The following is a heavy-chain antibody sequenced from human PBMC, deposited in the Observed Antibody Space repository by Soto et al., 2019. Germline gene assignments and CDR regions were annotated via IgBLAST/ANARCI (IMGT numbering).Heavy chain of an antibody. D-gene: IGHD3-16*01. Sequence: EVQLLESGGGLVQPGGSLRLSCAASGFTFSSYAMIWVRQAPGKGLAWVSAISGGGGSTYYADSVKGRFTISRDNSKNTQYLQMNSLRAEDTAVSYCAKEGRTGGGGYFDFWGQGPLVTVSS. CDR2: ISGGGGST. J-gene: IGHJ4*02. V-gene: IGHV3-23*01. CDR1: GFTFSSYA. CDR3: AKEGRTGGGGYFDF.